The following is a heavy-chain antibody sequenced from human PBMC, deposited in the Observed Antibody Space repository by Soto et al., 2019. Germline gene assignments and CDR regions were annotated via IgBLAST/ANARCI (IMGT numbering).Heavy chain of an antibody. CDR1: GHTFTSHY. CDR2: INPIGSST. Sequence: RASVKVSCKASGHTFTSHYLHWVRQAPGQGLEWMGLINPIGSSTTYAQKFQGRVTMTRDTSTSTVYMELSTLRCEDTAVYFCAKPLKTDLAAVPAALPPPSHYTLDVPGQGTTVSLSS. CDR3: AKPLKTDLAAVPAALPPPSHYTLDV. V-gene: IGHV1-46*01. J-gene: IGHJ6*02. D-gene: IGHD6-25*01.